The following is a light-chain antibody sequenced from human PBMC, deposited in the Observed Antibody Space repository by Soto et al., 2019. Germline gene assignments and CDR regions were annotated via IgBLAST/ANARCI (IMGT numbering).Light chain of an antibody. V-gene: IGLV1-40*01. CDR1: SSNIGAGYD. Sequence: QSVLTQPPSVSGAPGQRVTISCTGSSSNIGAGYDVHWYQQLPGTAPKLLIYGNSNRPSGVPDRFSGSKSGTSASLAITGLQDEDEADYYCQSDDSSLSEVFGTGTKVTVL. J-gene: IGLJ1*01. CDR2: GNS. CDR3: QSDDSSLSEV.